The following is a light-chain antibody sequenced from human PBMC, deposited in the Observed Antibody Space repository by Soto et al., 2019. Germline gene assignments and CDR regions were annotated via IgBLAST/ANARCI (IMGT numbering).Light chain of an antibody. Sequence: QSVLTQPPSVSGAPGQNVTIACTGSSSNIGAGYDVNWYHQLPGTAPKLLIHGNSNRPSGVPDRFSGSKSGTSASLSITGLQAEDEADYFCQSYDSSLSGYVFGTGTKVTVL. CDR1: SSNIGAGYD. V-gene: IGLV1-40*01. CDR2: GNS. CDR3: QSYDSSLSGYV. J-gene: IGLJ1*01.